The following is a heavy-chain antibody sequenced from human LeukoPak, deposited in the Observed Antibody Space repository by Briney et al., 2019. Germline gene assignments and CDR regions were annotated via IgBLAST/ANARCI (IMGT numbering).Heavy chain of an antibody. V-gene: IGHV1-2*02. CDR2: INTENGGT. D-gene: IGHD2-21*02. J-gene: IGHJ5*02. Sequence: ASVKVSCKASGYTFTDFYVHWVRQAPGQGLQWMGWINTENGGTKFAEEFQGRVTMTSDTSTNTVHLELRSLRSDDTAMYYCARDVTATYCLNPWGQGSLVTVSS. CDR3: ARDVTATYCLNP. CDR1: GYTFTDFY.